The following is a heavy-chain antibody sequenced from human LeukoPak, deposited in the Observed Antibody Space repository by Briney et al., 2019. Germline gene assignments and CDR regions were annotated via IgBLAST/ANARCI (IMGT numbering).Heavy chain of an antibody. J-gene: IGHJ6*02. CDR2: IKQDGSEK. CDR1: GFTFSSYW. CDR3: ARDQGAAAGTGQFPGGTYGMDV. Sequence: PGGSLRLSCAASGFTFSSYWMSWVRQAPGKGLEWVANIKQDGSEKYYVDSVKGRFTISRDNAKNSLYLQMNSLRAEDTAVYYCARDQGAAAGTGQFPGGTYGMDVWGQGTTVTVSS. V-gene: IGHV3-7*01. D-gene: IGHD6-13*01.